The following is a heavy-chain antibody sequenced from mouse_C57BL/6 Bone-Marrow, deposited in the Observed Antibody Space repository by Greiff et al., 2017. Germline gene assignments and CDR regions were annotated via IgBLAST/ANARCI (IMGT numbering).Heavy chain of an antibody. J-gene: IGHJ1*03. CDR3: ASYYGSSCWYFDV. CDR2: IDPSDSYT. CDR1: GYTFTSYW. V-gene: IGHV1-50*01. D-gene: IGHD1-1*01. Sequence: QVQLQQPGAELVKPGASVKLSCKASGYTFTSYWMQWVKQRPGQGLEWIGEIDPSDSYTNYNQKFKGKATLTVDTSSSTAYMQLSSLTSEDSAVYYCASYYGSSCWYFDVWGTGTTVTVSS.